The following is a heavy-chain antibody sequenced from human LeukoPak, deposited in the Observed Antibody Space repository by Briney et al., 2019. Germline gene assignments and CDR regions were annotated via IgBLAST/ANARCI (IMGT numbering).Heavy chain of an antibody. CDR3: ASTPMVRGVTKYYYYYGMDV. V-gene: IGHV1-2*02. J-gene: IGHJ6*02. CDR1: GYTFTGYY. CDR2: INPNSGGT. D-gene: IGHD3-10*01. Sequence: ASEKVSCKASGYTFTGYYMHWVRQAPGQGLEWMGWINPNSGGTNYAQKFQGRVTMTRDTSISTAYMELSRLRSDDTAVYYCASTPMVRGVTKYYYYYGMDVWGQGTTVTVSS.